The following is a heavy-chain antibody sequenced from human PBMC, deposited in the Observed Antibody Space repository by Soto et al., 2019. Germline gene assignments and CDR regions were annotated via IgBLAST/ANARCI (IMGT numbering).Heavy chain of an antibody. Sequence: SLRLSCAASGFTFSDYPMHWVRQAPGKGLEWVAVISYDGSNKYYADSVKGRFTISRDNAKNTLHLQMNSLRAEDTAVYYCVRCWGTGDGSNLGYNWLDPWGQGTLVTVSS. J-gene: IGHJ5*02. CDR1: GFTFSDYP. V-gene: IGHV3-30-3*01. CDR3: VRCWGTGDGSNLGYNWLDP. D-gene: IGHD1-1*01. CDR2: ISYDGSNK.